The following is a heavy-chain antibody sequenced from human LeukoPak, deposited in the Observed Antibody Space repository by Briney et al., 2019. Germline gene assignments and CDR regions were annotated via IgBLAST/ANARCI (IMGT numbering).Heavy chain of an antibody. CDR2: IIPIFGTA. Sequence: SVKVSCKASGYTFTGYYMHWVRQAPGQGLEWMGGIIPIFGTANYAQKFQGRVTITADESTSTAYMELSSLRSEDTAVYYCASGSGWDYWGQGTLVTVSS. J-gene: IGHJ4*02. D-gene: IGHD6-19*01. V-gene: IGHV1-69*13. CDR1: GYTFTGYY. CDR3: ASGSGWDY.